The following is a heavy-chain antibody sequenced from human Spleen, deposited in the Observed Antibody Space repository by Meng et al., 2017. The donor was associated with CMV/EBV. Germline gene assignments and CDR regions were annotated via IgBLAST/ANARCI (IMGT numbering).Heavy chain of an antibody. CDR2: INHSGST. D-gene: IGHD2-8*01. Sequence: GSLRLSCAVYGGSFNGYYWSWIRQPPGKGLEWIGEINHSGSTNYNPSLKSRVTISVDTSKNQFSLKLSSVTAADTAVYYCAIPPTFYCTNGVCLDYWGQGTLVTVSS. CDR1: GGSFNGYY. J-gene: IGHJ4*02. V-gene: IGHV4-34*01. CDR3: AIPPTFYCTNGVCLDY.